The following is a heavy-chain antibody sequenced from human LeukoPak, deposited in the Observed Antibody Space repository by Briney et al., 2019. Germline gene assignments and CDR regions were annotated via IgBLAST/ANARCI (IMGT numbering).Heavy chain of an antibody. V-gene: IGHV3-7*01. CDR3: AVATRSFLPDYC. J-gene: IGHJ4*02. Sequence: GGSLRVSCAASGFIFRNYWMSWVRQAPGKWLEWVAIINQDGREKHYVDSVKGRFTISRDNAKDSLYLQMNSLRAEDTALYYCAVATRSFLPDYCWGQGTLVTVSS. D-gene: IGHD5-12*01. CDR1: GFIFRNYW. CDR2: INQDGREK.